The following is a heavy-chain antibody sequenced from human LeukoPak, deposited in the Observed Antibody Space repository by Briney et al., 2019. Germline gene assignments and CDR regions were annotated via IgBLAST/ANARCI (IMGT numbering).Heavy chain of an antibody. V-gene: IGHV5-51*01. CDR3: ARQVLGDFWSGYPHRDAFDI. J-gene: IGHJ3*02. CDR2: IYPGDSDA. D-gene: IGHD3-3*01. Sequence: GESLKISCKGSGYSFTSYWIGWVRQMPGKGLEWMGIIYPGDSDARYSPSFQGQVTISADRSISTAYLQWSSLKASDTAMYYCARQVLGDFWSGYPHRDAFDIWGQGTMVTVSS. CDR1: GYSFTSYW.